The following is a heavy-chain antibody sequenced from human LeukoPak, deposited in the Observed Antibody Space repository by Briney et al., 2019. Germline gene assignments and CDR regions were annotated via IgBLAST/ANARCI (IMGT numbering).Heavy chain of an antibody. V-gene: IGHV4-59*08. D-gene: IGHD5-18*01. J-gene: IGHJ4*02. Sequence: PSETLSLTCTVSGGSFEHYFWSWIRQPPGKGLEFLGYVYYTGTTDYSPSLKSRLTISADTARNQFSLNLRSVTAADTAVYLCASHRRSHGAEYWGQGTLVTVSS. CDR1: GGSFEHYF. CDR3: ASHRRSHGAEY. CDR2: VYYTGTT.